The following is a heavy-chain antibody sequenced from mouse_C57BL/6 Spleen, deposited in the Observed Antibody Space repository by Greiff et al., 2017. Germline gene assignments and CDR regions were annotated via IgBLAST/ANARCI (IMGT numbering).Heavy chain of an antibody. CDR1: GYTFTSYT. V-gene: IGHV1-4*01. CDR2: INPRSGYT. CDR3: ARETGGFDY. Sequence: VMLVESGAELARPGASVKMSCKASGYTFTSYTMHWVKPRPGQGLEWIGYINPRSGYTKYNQKFKDKATLTADKSSSTAYMQLSSLTSEDSAVYYCARETGGFDYWGQGTTLTVSS. J-gene: IGHJ2*01.